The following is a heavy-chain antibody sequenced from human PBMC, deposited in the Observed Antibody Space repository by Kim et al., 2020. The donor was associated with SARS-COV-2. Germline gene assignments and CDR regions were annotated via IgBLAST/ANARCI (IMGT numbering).Heavy chain of an antibody. CDR1: GYTFTSYA. CDR3: ARGKLGSGWTLLLDY. D-gene: IGHD6-19*01. Sequence: ASVKVSCKASGYTFTSYAMHWVRQAPGQRLEWMGWINAGNGNTKYSQKFQGRVTITRDTSASTAYMELSSLRSEDTAVYYCARGKLGSGWTLLLDYWGQGTLVTVSS. V-gene: IGHV1-3*01. J-gene: IGHJ4*02. CDR2: INAGNGNT.